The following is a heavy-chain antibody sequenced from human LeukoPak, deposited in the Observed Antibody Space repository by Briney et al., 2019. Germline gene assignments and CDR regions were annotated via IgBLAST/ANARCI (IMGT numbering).Heavy chain of an antibody. Sequence: GGSLRLSCAASGFTFSSYAMHWVRQAPGKGLEYVSAISSNGGSTYYANSVKGRFTISRDNSKNTLYLQMGSLRAEDMAVYYCARAAYSSGWYGNNYYFDYWGQGTLVTVSS. J-gene: IGHJ4*02. CDR1: GFTFSSYA. CDR2: ISSNGGST. V-gene: IGHV3-64*01. CDR3: ARAAYSSGWYGNNYYFDY. D-gene: IGHD6-19*01.